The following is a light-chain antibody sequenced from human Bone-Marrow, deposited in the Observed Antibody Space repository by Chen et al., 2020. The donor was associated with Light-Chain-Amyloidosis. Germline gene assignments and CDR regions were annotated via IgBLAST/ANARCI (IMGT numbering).Light chain of an antibody. CDR3: QSYQGSSQGV. V-gene: IGLV6-57*03. CDR2: EDD. CDR1: SGSIATNY. J-gene: IGLJ3*02. Sequence: NFMLTQPHSVSESTGKKVIISCTRSSGSIATNYVQWYQQRPGSAPTTVIYEDDQRPSGVPDRFSGAIDRSSNAASLTISGLKTEDEAGYYCQSYQGSSQGVFGGGTKLTVL.